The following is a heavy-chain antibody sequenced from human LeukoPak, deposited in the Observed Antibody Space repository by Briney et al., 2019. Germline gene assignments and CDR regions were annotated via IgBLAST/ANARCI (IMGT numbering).Heavy chain of an antibody. Sequence: PGGSLRLSCVASGFTFRNYEMNWVRQAPGKGLEWVSYISNSDHTIYNADSVKGRFTIPRDNAKNSLFLQMNSLRAEDTAVYYCARGVVMPYWGQGTLVIVSS. CDR2: ISNSDHTI. CDR1: GFTFRNYE. CDR3: ARGVVMPY. V-gene: IGHV3-48*03. D-gene: IGHD3-3*01. J-gene: IGHJ4*02.